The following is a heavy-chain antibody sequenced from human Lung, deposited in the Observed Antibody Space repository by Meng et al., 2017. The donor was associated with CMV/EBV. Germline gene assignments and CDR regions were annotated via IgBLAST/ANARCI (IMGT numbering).Heavy chain of an antibody. D-gene: IGHD6-13*01. CDR1: GFTFSSYD. J-gene: IGHJ6*02. V-gene: IGHV3-13*01. CDR3: ARARAGRGDYYYYYGMDV. CDR2: IGTAGDT. Sequence: GGSLRLSCAASGFTFSSYDMHWVRQATGKGLEWVSAIGTAGDTYYPGSVKGRFTISRENAKNSLYLQMNSLRAGDTAVYYCARARAGRGDYYYYYGMDVWGQGTXVTV.